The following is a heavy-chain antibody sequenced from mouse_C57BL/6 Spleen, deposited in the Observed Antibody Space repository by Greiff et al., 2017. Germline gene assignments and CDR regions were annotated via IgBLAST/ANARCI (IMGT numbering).Heavy chain of an antibody. J-gene: IGHJ1*03. Sequence: QVQLQQSGAELVRPGASVTLSCKASGYTFTDYAMHWVKQTPVHGLEWIGAIDPETGGTAYNQKFKGKAILTADKSSSTAYMELRSLTSEDSAVYYCTRDYYGSSYRYFDVWGTGTTVTVSS. D-gene: IGHD1-1*01. CDR3: TRDYYGSSYRYFDV. CDR2: IDPETGGT. V-gene: IGHV1-15*01. CDR1: GYTFTDYA.